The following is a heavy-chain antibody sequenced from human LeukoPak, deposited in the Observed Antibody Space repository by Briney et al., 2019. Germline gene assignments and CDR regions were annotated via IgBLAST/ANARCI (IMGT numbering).Heavy chain of an antibody. J-gene: IGHJ4*02. CDR3: VRDLGGRSGH. CDR1: GFTFSSNW. CDR2: INEDGSTT. D-gene: IGHD1-26*01. V-gene: IGHV3-74*01. Sequence: PGGSLRLSCAASGFTFSSNWMHWVRQAPGKGLVWVSRINEDGSTTNYADSVKAPSTIFRPNAKNTLYLQMNSLRAEDTAVYYCVRDLGGRSGHWGQGTLVTVSS.